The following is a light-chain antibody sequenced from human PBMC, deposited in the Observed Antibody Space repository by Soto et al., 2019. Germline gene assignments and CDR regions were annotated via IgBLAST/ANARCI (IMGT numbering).Light chain of an antibody. V-gene: IGLV1-40*01. CDR2: GNS. CDR3: QSYDSSLSGYAV. Sequence: QSVLTQPPSVSGAPGQRVTISCIGSSSNIGAGYDVHWYQQLPGTAPKLLIYGNSNRPSGVPDRFSGSKSGTSASLAITGLQADDEADYYCQSYDSSLSGYAVFGGGTQLTVL. J-gene: IGLJ7*01. CDR1: SSNIGAGYD.